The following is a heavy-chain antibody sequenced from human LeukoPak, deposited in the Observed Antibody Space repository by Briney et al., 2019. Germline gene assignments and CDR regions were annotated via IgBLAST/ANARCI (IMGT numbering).Heavy chain of an antibody. Sequence: PSETLSLTCTVSGGSISSYYWSWIWQPPGKGLEWIGYIYYSGSTNYNPSLKSRVTISVDTSKNQFSLKLSSVTAADTAVYYCARGGPPGYGDYYFDYWGQGTLVTVSS. V-gene: IGHV4-59*01. CDR3: ARGGPPGYGDYYFDY. D-gene: IGHD4-17*01. CDR2: IYYSGST. CDR1: GGSISSYY. J-gene: IGHJ4*02.